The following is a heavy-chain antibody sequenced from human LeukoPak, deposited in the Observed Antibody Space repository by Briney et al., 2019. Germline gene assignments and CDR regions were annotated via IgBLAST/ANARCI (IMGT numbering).Heavy chain of an antibody. CDR2: IYSGGST. CDR3: ASGPYSSSWYPLDY. J-gene: IGHJ4*02. CDR1: GFTVSSNY. D-gene: IGHD6-13*01. V-gene: IGHV3-53*01. Sequence: PGGSLRLSCAASGFTVSSNYMSWVRQAPGKGLEWVSVIYSGGSTYYADSVKGRFTISRDNSKNTLYLQMNSLRAEDTAVYYCASGPYSSSWYPLDYWGQGTLVTVSS.